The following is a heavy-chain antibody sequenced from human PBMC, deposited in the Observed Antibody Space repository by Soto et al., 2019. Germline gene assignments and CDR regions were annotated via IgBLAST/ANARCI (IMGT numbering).Heavy chain of an antibody. CDR2: INHSGST. Sequence: SETLSLTCAVYGGSFSGYYWSWIRQPPGKGLEWIGEINHSGSTNYNPSLKSRVTISVDTSKNQFSLKLSSVTAADTAVYYCARAPGGRFLEWLSGNAFDIWGQGTMVTVSS. CDR1: GGSFSGYY. CDR3: ARAPGGRFLEWLSGNAFDI. V-gene: IGHV4-34*01. D-gene: IGHD3-3*01. J-gene: IGHJ3*02.